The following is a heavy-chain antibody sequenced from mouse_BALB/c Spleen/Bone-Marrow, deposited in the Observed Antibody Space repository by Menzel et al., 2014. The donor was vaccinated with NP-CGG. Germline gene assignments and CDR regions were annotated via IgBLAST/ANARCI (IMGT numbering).Heavy chain of an antibody. CDR2: ILPGSGSS. Sequence: QVQLKQSGAELMKPGASVKISCKATGYTFSNYWIEWIKQRPGHGLEWIGEILPGSGSSNYNEKLKGKATFTADTSSNTAYMQLSSLTPEDSAVYYCARTADGYYYAMDYWGQGTSVTVSS. J-gene: IGHJ4*01. CDR1: GYTFSNYW. CDR3: ARTADGYYYAMDY. D-gene: IGHD2-3*01. V-gene: IGHV1-9*01.